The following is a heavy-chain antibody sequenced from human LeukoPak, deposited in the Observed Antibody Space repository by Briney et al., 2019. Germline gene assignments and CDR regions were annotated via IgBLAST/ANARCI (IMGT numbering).Heavy chain of an antibody. CDR3: ARDTIAAAGRMGPNWFDP. J-gene: IGHJ5*02. CDR2: IYYSGST. Sequence: SETLSLTCTVSGGSISSYYWSWIRQPPGKGLEWIGYIYYSGSTNYNPSLKSRVTMSVDTSKSQFSLKLSSVTAADTAVYYCARDTIAAAGRMGPNWFDPWGQGTLVTVSS. CDR1: GGSISSYY. D-gene: IGHD6-13*01. V-gene: IGHV4-59*12.